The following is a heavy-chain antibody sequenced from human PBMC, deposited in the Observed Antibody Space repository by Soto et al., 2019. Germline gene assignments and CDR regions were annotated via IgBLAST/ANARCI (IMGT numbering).Heavy chain of an antibody. CDR2: IYYSGST. CDR3: ARGTSRGGAFDI. D-gene: IGHD2-15*01. Sequence: VQLQESGPGLVKPSQTLSLTCTVSGGSISSGGYYWSWIRQHPGKGLEWIGYIYYSGSTYYNPSLKSRVTISVDTSKNQFSLKLSSVTAADTAAYYCARGTSRGGAFDIWGQGTMVTVSS. V-gene: IGHV4-31*03. CDR1: GGSISSGGYY. J-gene: IGHJ3*02.